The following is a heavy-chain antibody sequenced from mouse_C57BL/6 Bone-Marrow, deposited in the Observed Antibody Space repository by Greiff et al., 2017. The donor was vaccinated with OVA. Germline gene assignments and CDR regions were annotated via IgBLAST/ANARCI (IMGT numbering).Heavy chain of an antibody. V-gene: IGHV5-12*01. CDR3: ARRYGNFFYAMDY. CDR2: ISNGGGST. Sequence: EVQVVESGGGLVQPGGSLKLSCAASGFTFSDYYMYWVRQTPEKRLEWVAYISNGGGSTYYPDTVKGRFTISRDNAKNTLYLQMSRLKSEDTAMDYCARRYGNFFYAMDYWGQGTSVTVSS. CDR1: GFTFSDYY. J-gene: IGHJ4*01. D-gene: IGHD2-10*02.